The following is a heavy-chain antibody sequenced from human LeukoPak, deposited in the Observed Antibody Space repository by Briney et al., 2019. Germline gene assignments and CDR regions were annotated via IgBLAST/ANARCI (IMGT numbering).Heavy chain of an antibody. CDR1: GYTFTGYY. Sequence: ASVKVSCKASGYTFTGYYMHWVRQAPGQGLEWMGWINPNSGGTNYAQKFQGRVTMTRDTSISTAYMELNRLRSDDTAVYYCARDPSMIGELFDYWGQGTLVTVSS. D-gene: IGHD3-10*02. J-gene: IGHJ4*02. V-gene: IGHV1-2*02. CDR3: ARDPSMIGELFDY. CDR2: INPNSGGT.